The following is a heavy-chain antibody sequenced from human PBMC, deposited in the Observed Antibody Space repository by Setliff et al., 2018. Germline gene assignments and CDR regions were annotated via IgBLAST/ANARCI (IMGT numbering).Heavy chain of an antibody. D-gene: IGHD3-22*01. CDR2: VYTSGST. Sequence: SETLSLTCTVSGGSISSSYWSWIRQSPGKGLEWIGYVYTSGSTNYNPSLKSRVTISLDRSKKQFSLKLSSVTAADTAVYYCARWRVRDSGYYPRPYYFDFWGQGTLVTVSS. CDR1: GGSISSSY. V-gene: IGHV4-4*08. CDR3: ARWRVRDSGYYPRPYYFDF. J-gene: IGHJ4*02.